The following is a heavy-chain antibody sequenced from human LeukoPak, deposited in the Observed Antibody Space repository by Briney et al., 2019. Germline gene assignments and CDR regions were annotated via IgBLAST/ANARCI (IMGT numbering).Heavy chain of an antibody. V-gene: IGHV1-8*01. D-gene: IGHD6-13*01. CDR2: MNPNSGNT. Sequence: ASVKVSCKASGYTFTSYDINWVRQATGQGLEWMGWMNPNSGNTGYAQKFQGRVTMTRDTSISTAYMELSSLRSEDTAVYYCAKHSSSWGVFDYWGQGTLVTVSS. J-gene: IGHJ4*02. CDR3: AKHSSSWGVFDY. CDR1: GYTFTSYD.